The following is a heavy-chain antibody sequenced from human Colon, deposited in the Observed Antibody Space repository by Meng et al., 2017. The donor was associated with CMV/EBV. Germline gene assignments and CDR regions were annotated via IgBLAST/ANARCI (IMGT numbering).Heavy chain of an antibody. CDR1: GYILTKYY. CDR2: MNPDSHNT. CDR3: ARGRGYCSRTSSAGMDV. D-gene: IGHD2-2*01. Sequence: ASVKVSCKVSGYILTKYYIHWVRQAPGQGLEWMGWMNPDSHNTGFAQKFQGRVTLTRDTSISTVYMELSSLRSDDTAVYYCARGRGYCSRTSSAGMDVWGQGTTVTVSS. J-gene: IGHJ6*02. V-gene: IGHV1-8*01.